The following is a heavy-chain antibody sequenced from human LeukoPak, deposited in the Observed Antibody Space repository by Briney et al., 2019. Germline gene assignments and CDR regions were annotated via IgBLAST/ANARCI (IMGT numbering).Heavy chain of an antibody. CDR3: ARAPLIYDFWSGYTQNPPDAFDI. D-gene: IGHD3-3*01. V-gene: IGHV4-61*05. J-gene: IGHJ3*02. CDR2: IYYSGST. CDR1: GGSISSSSYY. Sequence: SETLSLTCTVSGGSISSSSYYWGWIRQPPGKGLEWIGYIYYSGSTNYNPSLKSRVTISVDTSKNQFSLKLSSVTAADTAVYYCARAPLIYDFWSGYTQNPPDAFDIWGQGTMVTVSS.